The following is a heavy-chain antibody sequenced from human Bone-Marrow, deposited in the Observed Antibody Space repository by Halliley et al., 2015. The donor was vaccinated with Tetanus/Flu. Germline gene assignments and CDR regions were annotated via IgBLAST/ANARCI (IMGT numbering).Heavy chain of an antibody. CDR2: IYAGDSDT. J-gene: IGHJ4*02. V-gene: IGHV5-51*03. CDR3: ARGGWELRNFDY. CDR1: GYTFTSYW. Sequence: MQLVQSGAEVKKPGESLKISCKGSGYTFTSYWIGWMRQMPGKGLEWMGIIYAGDSDTRYSPSFQGQVTISADKSITTAFLQWSSLRASDSATYYCARGGWELRNFDYWGQGTLVTVSS. D-gene: IGHD1-26*01.